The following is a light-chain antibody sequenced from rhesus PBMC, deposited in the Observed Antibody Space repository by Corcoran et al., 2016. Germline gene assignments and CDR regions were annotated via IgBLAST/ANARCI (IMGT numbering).Light chain of an antibody. CDR2: AAS. CDR3: QHYYDNPFT. V-gene: IGKV1S12*01. Sequence: DIQMTQSPSALSASVGDRVTISCRASQNIYSNLAWDQQKPGKAPKLLIYAASSLQTGIPSRFSVSGSATDFTLTISSLQPEDSAAYYCQHYYDNPFTFGPGTKLDIK. CDR1: QNIYSN. J-gene: IGKJ3*01.